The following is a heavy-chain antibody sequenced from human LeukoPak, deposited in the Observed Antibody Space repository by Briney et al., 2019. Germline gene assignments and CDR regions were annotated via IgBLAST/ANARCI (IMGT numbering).Heavy chain of an antibody. J-gene: IGHJ6*02. CDR1: GGTFNSYV. V-gene: IGHV1-69*06. D-gene: IGHD3-22*01. CDR2: IIPVFGTP. CDR3: ARDQRRGWLSVSWDV. Sequence: SVKVSCKASGGTFNSYVISWVRQAPGQGLEWMGGIIPVFGTPKYAQKFQGRVTITADKSTSTAYMELSSLRSEDTAVYYCARDQRRGWLSVSWDVWGQGTTVTVSS.